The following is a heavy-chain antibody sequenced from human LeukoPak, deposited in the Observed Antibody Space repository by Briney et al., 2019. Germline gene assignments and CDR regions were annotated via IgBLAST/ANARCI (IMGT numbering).Heavy chain of an antibody. D-gene: IGHD3-10*01. CDR2: ISGSGVDT. J-gene: IGHJ4*02. CDR3: ASGTYRLGDY. V-gene: IGHV3-23*01. CDR1: GITLSNYG. Sequence: GGSLRLSCGVSGITLSNYGMSWVRQAPGKGLEWVSGISGSGVDTHYADSVKGRFRISRDNSQNTLYLQLSSLRAEDTAVYYCASGTYRLGDYWGLGTLVTVSS.